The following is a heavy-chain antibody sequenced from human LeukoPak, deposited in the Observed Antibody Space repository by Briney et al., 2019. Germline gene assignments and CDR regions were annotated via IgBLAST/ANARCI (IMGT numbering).Heavy chain of an antibody. V-gene: IGHV1-69*01. CDR1: GGPFSSYA. D-gene: IGHD3-16*01. CDR3: ARGIGGYVWGSYSYYFDY. CDR2: IIPIFGTA. J-gene: IGHJ4*02. Sequence: GSAVQVSCKAAGGPFSSYAISWGRRAPGQGRGWRGGIIPIFGTANYAQKFQGRVTITADESTSTAYMELSSLRSEDTAVYYCARGIGGYVWGSYSYYFDYWGQGTLVTVSS.